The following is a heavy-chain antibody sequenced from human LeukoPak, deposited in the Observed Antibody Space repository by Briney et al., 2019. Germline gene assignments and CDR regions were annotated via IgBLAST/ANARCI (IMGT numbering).Heavy chain of an antibody. J-gene: IGHJ4*02. D-gene: IGHD1-1*01. V-gene: IGHV3-7*01. CDR3: AKVGDNWDFDY. CDR1: GFSFTTYW. CDR2: IKQDGSEK. Sequence: GESLRLSCAASGFSFTTYWMTWVRQAPGKGLEWVANIKQDGSEKYYVDSVKGRFTISRDNAKNSLYLQMNGLRAEDTAVYYCAKVGDNWDFDYWGQGTLVIVSS.